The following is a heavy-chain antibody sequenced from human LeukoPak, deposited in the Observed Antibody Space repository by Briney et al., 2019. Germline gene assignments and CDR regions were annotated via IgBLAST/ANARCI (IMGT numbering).Heavy chain of an antibody. J-gene: IGHJ6*02. CDR3: ARDEYYYDSSGYSYGMDV. V-gene: IGHV4-61*01. CDR1: GGSISSSSYY. D-gene: IGHD3-22*01. CDR2: IYYSGST. Sequence: SETLSLTCTVSGGSISSSSYYWSWIRQPSGKGLEWIGYIYYSGSTNYNPSLKSRVTISVDTSKNQFSLKLSSVTAADTAVYYCARDEYYYDSSGYSYGMDVWGQGTTVTVSS.